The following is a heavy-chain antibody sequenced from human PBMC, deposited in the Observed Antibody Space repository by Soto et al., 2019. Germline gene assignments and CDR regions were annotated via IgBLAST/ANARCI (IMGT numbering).Heavy chain of an antibody. D-gene: IGHD5-18*01. CDR2: INPSGGST. CDR3: ARPTAMGNYYYYGMEV. Sequence: ASVKVSCKASGYTFTSYYMHWVRQAPGQGLEWMGIINPSGGSTSYAQKFQGRVTMTRDTSTSTVYMELSSLRSEDTAVYYCARPTAMGNYYYYGMEVWGQGTTVTVSS. V-gene: IGHV1-46*01. CDR1: GYTFTSYY. J-gene: IGHJ6*02.